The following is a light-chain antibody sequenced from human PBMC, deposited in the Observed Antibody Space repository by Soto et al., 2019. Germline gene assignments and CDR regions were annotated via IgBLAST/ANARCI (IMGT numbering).Light chain of an antibody. CDR3: QQYYSQYT. CDR2: WAS. J-gene: IGKJ2*01. CDR1: QSVLYSSNNKNY. Sequence: DIVMTQSPDSLAVSLGERATINCKSSQSVLYSSNNKNYLAWYQQKPGQPPKLLIYWASTRESGVHDRFSGSGSGTDFTLTISSLQAEDVAVYYCQQYYSQYTFGQGTKLEIK. V-gene: IGKV4-1*01.